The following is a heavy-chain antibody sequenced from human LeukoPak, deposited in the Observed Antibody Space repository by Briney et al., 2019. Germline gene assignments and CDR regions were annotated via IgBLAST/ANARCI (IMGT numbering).Heavy chain of an antibody. CDR3: AREAVAGTYYFDY. Sequence: GGSLRLSCAASAFTFSSYWMSWVRQAPGKGLEWVANIKQDGSEKYYVDSVKGRFTISRDNAKNSLYLQMNSLRAEDTAVYCCAREAVAGTYYFDYWGQGTLVTVSS. J-gene: IGHJ4*02. CDR2: IKQDGSEK. D-gene: IGHD6-19*01. CDR1: AFTFSSYW. V-gene: IGHV3-7*03.